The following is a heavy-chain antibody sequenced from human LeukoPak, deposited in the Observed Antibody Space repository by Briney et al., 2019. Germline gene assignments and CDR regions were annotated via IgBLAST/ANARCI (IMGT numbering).Heavy chain of an antibody. CDR1: GYTFTSYY. D-gene: IGHD2-8*01. J-gene: IGHJ6*02. Sequence: ASVKVSCKASGYTFTSYYMHWVRQAPGQGLEWMGIINPSGGSTSYAQKFQGRVTMTRDTPTNTVYMELSSLRTEDTAVYYCASVYLYGMDVWGQGTTVTVSS. CDR2: INPSGGST. CDR3: ASVYLYGMDV. V-gene: IGHV1-46*01.